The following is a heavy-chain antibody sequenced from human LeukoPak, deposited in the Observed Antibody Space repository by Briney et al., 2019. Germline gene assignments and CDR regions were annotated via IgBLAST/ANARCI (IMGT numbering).Heavy chain of an antibody. CDR1: GFTFSSYS. CDR3: ARVSLSIVVVPAAVDY. D-gene: IGHD2-2*01. V-gene: IGHV3-48*04. J-gene: IGHJ4*02. CDR2: ISSSSSTI. Sequence: PGGSLRLSCAASGFTFSSYSMNWVRQAPGKGLEWVSYISSSSSTIYYADSVKGRFTISRDNAKNSLYLQMNSLRAEDTAVYYCARVSLSIVVVPAAVDYWGQGTLVTVSS.